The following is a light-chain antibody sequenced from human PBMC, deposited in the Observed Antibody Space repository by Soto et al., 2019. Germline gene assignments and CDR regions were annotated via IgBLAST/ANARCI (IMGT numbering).Light chain of an antibody. CDR2: GAS. CDR3: QQYGGSPPYT. V-gene: IGKV3-20*01. J-gene: IGKJ2*01. Sequence: VLTQSPGTLSLSPGERATISCRASQSISSSYLAWYQHKPGQAPRLLIYGASSRATGITHRFSGSGSGTDFTLTISRLEPEDCGVYYCQQYGGSPPYTFGQGTRLEIK. CDR1: QSISSSY.